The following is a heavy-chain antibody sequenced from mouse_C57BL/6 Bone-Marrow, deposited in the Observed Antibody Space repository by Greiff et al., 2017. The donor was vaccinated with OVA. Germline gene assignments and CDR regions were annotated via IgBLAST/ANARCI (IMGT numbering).Heavy chain of an antibody. D-gene: IGHD1-1*01. CDR1: GYTFTSYW. J-gene: IGHJ2*01. CDR3: ARSTFTTDVGLDY. CDR2: IYPGSGST. Sequence: QVQLQQPGAELVKPGASVKMSCKASGYTFTSYWITWVKQRPGQGLEWIGDIYPGSGSTNYNEKFKSKATLTVDTSSSTAYMQLSSLTSEDSAVYYCARSTFTTDVGLDYWGQGTTLTVSS. V-gene: IGHV1-55*01.